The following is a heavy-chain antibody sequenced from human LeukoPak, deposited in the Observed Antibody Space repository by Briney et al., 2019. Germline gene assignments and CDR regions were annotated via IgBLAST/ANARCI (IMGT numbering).Heavy chain of an antibody. D-gene: IGHD3-9*01. V-gene: IGHV2-5*02. CDR2: IYWDDDK. Sequence: SGPTLVKPTQTLTLTCTFSGFSLSTSGVGVGWIRQPPGKALEWLALIYWDDDKRYSPSLKSRLTITKDASKNQVVLTMTNMDPVDTATYYCAHLYDILAQVAFDIWGQGTMVTVSS. J-gene: IGHJ3*02. CDR1: GFSLSTSGVG. CDR3: AHLYDILAQVAFDI.